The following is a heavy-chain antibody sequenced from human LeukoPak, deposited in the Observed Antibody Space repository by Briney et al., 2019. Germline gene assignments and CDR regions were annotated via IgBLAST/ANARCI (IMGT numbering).Heavy chain of an antibody. Sequence: GGTLRLSCAASGFTFSSYGMNWVRQAPGKGLEWVSGISGDAGRTYYADSVKGRFTIYRDNSKNTLYLQMNSLRAEDTAVYYCARTGIAARRDWFDPWGQGTLVTVSS. J-gene: IGHJ5*02. CDR2: ISGDAGRT. V-gene: IGHV3-23*01. CDR3: ARTGIAARRDWFDP. CDR1: GFTFSSYG. D-gene: IGHD6-6*01.